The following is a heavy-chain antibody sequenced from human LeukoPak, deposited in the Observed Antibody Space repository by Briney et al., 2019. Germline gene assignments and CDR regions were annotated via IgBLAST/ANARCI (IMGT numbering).Heavy chain of an antibody. CDR3: ARSWGNLYYFDY. D-gene: IGHD3-16*01. CDR2: IFHSGDI. CDR1: GFSINTNYY. V-gene: IGHV4-38-2*01. J-gene: IGHJ4*02. Sequence: SETLSLTCSVSGFSINTNYYWGWVRQPPGRGLEWTGTIFHSGDIFDNPSLRSRVTMSVDTSKNQFMLKLTSVTAADTAVYYCARSWGNLYYFDYWGQGALVTVSS.